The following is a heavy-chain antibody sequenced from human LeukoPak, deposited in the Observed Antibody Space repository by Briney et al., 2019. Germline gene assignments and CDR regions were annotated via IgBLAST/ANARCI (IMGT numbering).Heavy chain of an antibody. D-gene: IGHD3-9*01. V-gene: IGHV4-38-2*02. CDR3: ARVYNILSGNGAFDL. CDR1: GYSISSGYY. Sequence: PSETLSLTCTVSGYSISSGYYWGWIRQPPGKGLEWIGNIYQTGNSYYNPSLKSRVTMSVDMSRNHFSLNLSSVTAADTAVYYCARVYNILSGNGAFDLWGQGTMVTVSS. CDR2: IYQTGNS. J-gene: IGHJ3*01.